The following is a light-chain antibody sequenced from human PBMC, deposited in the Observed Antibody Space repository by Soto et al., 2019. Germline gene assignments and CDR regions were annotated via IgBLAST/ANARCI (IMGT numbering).Light chain of an antibody. CDR3: QQYNVWPLP. CDR1: QSVSSN. V-gene: IGKV3-15*01. J-gene: IGKJ4*01. CDR2: VAS. Sequence: EIVMTQSPATLSVSPGERATLSCRASQSVSSNLAWYQQKPGQTPKLLIYVASTRATGIPARFSGSGSGTEFTLTISSLQSEDFAVYSCQQYNVWPLPFGGGTKVEF.